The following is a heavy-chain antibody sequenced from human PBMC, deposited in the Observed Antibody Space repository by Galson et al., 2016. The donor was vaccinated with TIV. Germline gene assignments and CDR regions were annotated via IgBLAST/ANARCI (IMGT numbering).Heavy chain of an antibody. D-gene: IGHD3-22*01. V-gene: IGHV1-24*01. CDR2: FGPEDGET. J-gene: IGHJ4*02. Sequence: SVKVSCKVSGYTVTELSMHWVRQAPGKGLEWMGGFGPEDGETIYEQKFQGRVTMTEDTFTDTAYMELSSLRSEDTAVYYCATDLVYYYDSSGYSWGQGTLVTVSS. CDR3: ATDLVYYYDSSGYS. CDR1: GYTVTELS.